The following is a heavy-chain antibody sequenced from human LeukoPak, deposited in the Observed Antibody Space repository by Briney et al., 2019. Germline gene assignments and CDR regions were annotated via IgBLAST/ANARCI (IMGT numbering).Heavy chain of an antibody. CDR2: INSDGSST. J-gene: IGHJ4*02. Sequence: GGSLRLSCAASGFTFSSYWMHWVRQAPGKGLVWVSRINSDGSSTSYADSVKGRFTISRDNAKNTLYLQMNSLRAEDTAVYYCARTNGYSGYASYDYWGQGTLVTVSS. CDR1: GFTFSSYW. D-gene: IGHD5-12*01. CDR3: ARTNGYSGYASYDY. V-gene: IGHV3-74*01.